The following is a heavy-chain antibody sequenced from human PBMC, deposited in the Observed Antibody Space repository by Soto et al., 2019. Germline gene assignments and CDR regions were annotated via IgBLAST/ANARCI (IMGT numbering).Heavy chain of an antibody. CDR1: GFTFSSYS. V-gene: IGHV3-48*01. Sequence: GGSLRLSCAASGFTFSSYSMNWVRQAPGKGLEWVSYISSSSSTIYYADSVKGRFTISRDNAKNSLYLQMNSLRAEDTAVYYCARDLDDYIWGSYRENAFDIWGQGTMVTVSS. D-gene: IGHD3-16*02. CDR3: ARDLDDYIWGSYRENAFDI. CDR2: ISSSSSTI. J-gene: IGHJ3*02.